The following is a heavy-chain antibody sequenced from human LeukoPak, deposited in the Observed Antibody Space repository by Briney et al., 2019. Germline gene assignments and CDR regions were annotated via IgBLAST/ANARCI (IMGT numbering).Heavy chain of an antibody. V-gene: IGHV4-4*07. J-gene: IGHJ4*02. CDR3: ARVNGYSRQYYFDY. CDR1: GGSISSYY. CDR2: IYTSGST. D-gene: IGHD6-13*01. Sequence: SETLSLTCTVSGGSISSYYWSWIRQPAGKGLEWIGRIYTSGSTNYNPSLKSRVTMSVDTSKNQFSLKLSSVTAADTAVYYCARVNGYSRQYYFDYWGQGTLVTVSS.